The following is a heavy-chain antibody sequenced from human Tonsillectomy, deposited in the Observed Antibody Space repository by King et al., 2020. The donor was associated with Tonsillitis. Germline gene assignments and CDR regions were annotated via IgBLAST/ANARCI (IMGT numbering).Heavy chain of an antibody. J-gene: IGHJ5*02. CDR2: INPTVGST. CDR3: ARYSRELRSSFHWFDP. V-gene: IGHV1-46*01. Sequence: VQLVQSGAEVKKPGASVKLSCKASGYTFTSYYMHWVRQAPGQGLEWMGIINPTVGSTTYAQKFQGRVTMTRDTSTRTVSMELSSLRSEDTAVYYCARYSRELRSSFHWFDPWGQGTLVTVSS. D-gene: IGHD1-26*01. CDR1: GYTFTSYY.